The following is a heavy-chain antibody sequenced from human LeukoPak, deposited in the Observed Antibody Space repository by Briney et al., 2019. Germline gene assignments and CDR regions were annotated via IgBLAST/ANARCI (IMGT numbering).Heavy chain of an antibody. D-gene: IGHD2-2*01. CDR1: GFTFGGYA. V-gene: IGHV3-49*04. Sequence: GGSLRLSCTASGFTFGGYAMSWVRQAPGKGLEWVGFIRSKAYGGTTEYAASVKGRFTISRDDSKSIAYLQMNSLKTEDTAVYYCTRGRERSTSCLGYWGQGTLVTVSS. CDR3: TRGRERSTSCLGY. J-gene: IGHJ4*02. CDR2: IRSKAYGGTT.